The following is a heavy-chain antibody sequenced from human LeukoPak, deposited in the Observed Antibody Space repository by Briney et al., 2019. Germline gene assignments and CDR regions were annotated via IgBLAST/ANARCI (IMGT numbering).Heavy chain of an antibody. Sequence: AGESLRLSCAASGFTFSSYEMIWVRQAPGKGLEWVSYISSSGSTIYYADSVKGRFTISRDNAKNSLYLQMNSLRAEDTAVYYCAREVSYYFDYWGQGTLVTVSS. CDR3: AREVSYYFDY. CDR2: ISSSGSTI. V-gene: IGHV3-48*03. D-gene: IGHD4-11*01. CDR1: GFTFSSYE. J-gene: IGHJ4*02.